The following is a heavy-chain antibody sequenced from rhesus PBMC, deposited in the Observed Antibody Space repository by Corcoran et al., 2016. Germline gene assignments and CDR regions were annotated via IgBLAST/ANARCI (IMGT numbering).Heavy chain of an antibody. D-gene: IGHD4-4*01. CDR1: GGSISSSY. V-gene: IGHV4-169*02. Sequence: QLQLQESGPGLVKPSETLSVTCAVSGGSISSSYLSWIRQAPGKGLEWIGNNYGSGSSTNYKPTLKSRVTLSVDTSKNQLSMKLSSVTTADTAVYYCASGGYGSYLTTDYFDYWGQGVLVTVSS. CDR2: NYGSGSST. CDR3: ASGGYGSYLTTDYFDY. J-gene: IGHJ4*01.